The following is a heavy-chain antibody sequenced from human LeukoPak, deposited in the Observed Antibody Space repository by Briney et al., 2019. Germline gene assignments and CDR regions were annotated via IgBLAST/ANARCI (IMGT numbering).Heavy chain of an antibody. CDR1: GGSFSGYY. J-gene: IGHJ4*02. Sequence: PSETLSLTCAVYGGSFSGYYWSWIRQPPGKGLEWIGEINHSGSTNYNPSLKSRVTISVDTSKNQFSLKLSSVTAADTAVYYCASLAARRTFDYWGQGTLVTVSS. V-gene: IGHV4-34*01. D-gene: IGHD6-6*01. CDR2: INHSGST. CDR3: ASLAARRTFDY.